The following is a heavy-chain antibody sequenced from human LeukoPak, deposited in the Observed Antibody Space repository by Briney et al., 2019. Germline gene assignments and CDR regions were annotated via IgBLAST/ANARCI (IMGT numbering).Heavy chain of an antibody. D-gene: IGHD3-10*01. CDR3: ARRITMVRGVSQGYYYYMDV. Sequence: SETLSLTCTVSGGSISTYYWNWIRQPPGKGLEWIGYIYYSGTTNYNPSLKSRVSMSVDTSKNQFSLKLSSVTAADTAVYYCARRITMVRGVSQGYYYYMDVWGKGTTVTVSS. J-gene: IGHJ6*03. CDR2: IYYSGTT. CDR1: GGSISTYY. V-gene: IGHV4-59*12.